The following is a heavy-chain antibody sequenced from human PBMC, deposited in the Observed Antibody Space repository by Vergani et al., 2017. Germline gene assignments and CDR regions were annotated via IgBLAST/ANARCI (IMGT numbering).Heavy chain of an antibody. D-gene: IGHD3-10*01. J-gene: IGHJ4*02. CDR3: ARGSGSYYRVPYYFDY. CDR2: ISSSSSTI. Sequence: EVQLVESGGGLVQPGGSLRLSCAASGFTFSSYSMNWVRQAPGKGLEWVSYISSSSSTIYYADSVKGRFTISRDNAKNSLYLQMNSLRAEDTAVYYCARGSGSYYRVPYYFDYWGQGTLVTVSS. CDR1: GFTFSSYS. V-gene: IGHV3-48*04.